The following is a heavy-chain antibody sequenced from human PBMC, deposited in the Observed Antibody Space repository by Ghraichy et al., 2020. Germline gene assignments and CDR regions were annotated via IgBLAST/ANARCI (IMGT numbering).Heavy chain of an antibody. CDR2: INSDGSNT. V-gene: IGHV3-74*01. CDR3: ARSLNSGSYPDY. J-gene: IGHJ4*02. D-gene: IGHD1-26*01. Sequence: GGSLRLSCAASGFTFSSYWMHWVRQAPGKGLVWVSSINSDGSNTNYADSVKGRFTISRDNAKNTLYLQMNSLRAEDTAVYYCARSLNSGSYPDYWGQGTLVTVSS. CDR1: GFTFSSYW.